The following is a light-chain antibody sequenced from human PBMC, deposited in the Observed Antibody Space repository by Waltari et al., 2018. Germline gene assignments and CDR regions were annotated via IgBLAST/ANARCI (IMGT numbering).Light chain of an antibody. CDR2: GAS. CDR3: QQYNSYT. V-gene: IGKV1-16*01. Sequence: IRMTQSPSSLAASVGDRVTIPCRASEGISKFLAWFRQKPGKAPESLIYGASSLQSGVPSRFSGSGSGTDFTLTISSLQPEDFATYYCQQYNSYTFGQGTKLEIK. J-gene: IGKJ2*01. CDR1: EGISKF.